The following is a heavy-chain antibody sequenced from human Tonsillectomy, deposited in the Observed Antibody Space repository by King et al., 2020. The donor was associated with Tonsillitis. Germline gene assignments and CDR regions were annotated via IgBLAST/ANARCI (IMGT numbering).Heavy chain of an antibody. Sequence: QLVQSGGGVVQPGRSERLSCVASGFTFSHHGMHWVRQAPGKGLEWVAVISYDGSKTYYADSVKGRFAISRDNSRNTLLLQMNDLRVEDTAVFYCAKDFHTYKGGIDYWGQGTLVTVSS. CDR2: ISYDGSKT. D-gene: IGHD1-14*01. CDR3: AKDFHTYKGGIDY. V-gene: IGHV3-30*18. CDR1: GFTFSHHG. J-gene: IGHJ4*02.